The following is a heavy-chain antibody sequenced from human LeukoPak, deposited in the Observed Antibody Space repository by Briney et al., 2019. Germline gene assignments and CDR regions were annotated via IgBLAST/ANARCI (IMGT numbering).Heavy chain of an antibody. J-gene: IGHJ4*02. CDR3: ARAPFLSSAWLVKRGGDYFDY. CDR2: INPNSGGT. D-gene: IGHD6-19*01. V-gene: IGHV1-2*06. CDR1: GYTFTGYY. Sequence: ASMKVSCKASGYTFTGYYMHWVRQAPGQGLEWMGRINPNSGGTNYAQKFQGRVTMTRDTSISTAYMELSRLRSDDTAVYYCARAPFLSSAWLVKRGGDYFDYWGQGTLVTVSS.